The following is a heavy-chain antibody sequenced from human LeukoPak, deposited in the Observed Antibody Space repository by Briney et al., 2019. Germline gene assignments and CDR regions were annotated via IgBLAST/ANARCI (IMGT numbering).Heavy chain of an antibody. CDR3: ARSYSSGWYDYYYYYMDV. Sequence: GASVKVSCKASGYTFTSDDINWVRQATGKGLEWMGWMNPKSGNTGYAQKFQGRVTMTRNTYISTAYMELSSLRSEDTAVYYCARSYSSGWYDYYYYYMDVWGKGTTVTVSS. V-gene: IGHV1-8*01. D-gene: IGHD6-19*01. CDR1: GYTFTSDD. CDR2: MNPKSGNT. J-gene: IGHJ6*03.